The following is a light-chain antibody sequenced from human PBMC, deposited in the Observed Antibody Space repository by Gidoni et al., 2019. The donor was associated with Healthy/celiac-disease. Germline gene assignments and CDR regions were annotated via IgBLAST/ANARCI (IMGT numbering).Light chain of an antibody. CDR2: DAS. V-gene: IGKV1-33*01. J-gene: IGKJ4*01. CDR3: QQYDNLPPLT. CDR1: QDISHY. Sequence: DIQMTQSPSSLSASVGERVTITCQASQDISHYLNWYQQKPGKAPKLLIYDASNLETGVPSRFSGSVSGTDFTFTISSLQPEDIATYYCQQYDNLPPLTFGGGTKAEIK.